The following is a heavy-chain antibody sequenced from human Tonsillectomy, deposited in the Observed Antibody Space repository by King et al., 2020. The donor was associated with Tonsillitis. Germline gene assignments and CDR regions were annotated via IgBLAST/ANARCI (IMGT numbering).Heavy chain of an antibody. V-gene: IGHV4-59*01. CDR1: GGSISSNY. CDR2: IYDSGTT. J-gene: IGHJ4*02. Sequence: VQLQESGPGLVKPSETLSLTCTVSGGSISSNYWTWIRQPPGKRLEWIGYIYDSGTTNYNPSLESRVTISVDTSKNQFSLKLSSVTAADTAVYYCARDKGDYDSSGNDWGQGTLVTVSS. CDR3: ARDKGDYDSSGND. D-gene: IGHD3-22*01.